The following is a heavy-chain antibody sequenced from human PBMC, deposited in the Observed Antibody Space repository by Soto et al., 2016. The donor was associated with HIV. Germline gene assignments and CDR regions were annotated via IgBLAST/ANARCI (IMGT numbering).Heavy chain of an antibody. CDR1: GFTFSSYA. V-gene: IGHV3-23*01. Sequence: EVQLLESGGGLVQPGGSLRLSCAASGFTFSSYAMSWVRQAPGKGLEWVSAISGSGGSTYYADSVKGRFTISRDNSKNTLYLQMNSLRAEDTAVYYCAKDTITGTTGYYGMDVWGQGTTVTVSS. CDR3: AKDTITGTTGYYGMDV. CDR2: ISGSGGST. J-gene: IGHJ6*02. D-gene: IGHD1-20*01.